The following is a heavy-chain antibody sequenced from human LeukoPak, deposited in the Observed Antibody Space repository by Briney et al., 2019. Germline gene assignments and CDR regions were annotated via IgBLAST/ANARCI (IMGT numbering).Heavy chain of an antibody. CDR2: INHSGST. Sequence: PSETLSLTCAVYGGSFSGYYWSWIRQPPGKGLEWIGEINHSGSTNYNPSLKSRVTISVDTSKNQSSLKLSSVTAADTAVYYCAREKVLRPWYYYYYGMDVWGQGTTVTVSS. D-gene: IGHD3-3*01. V-gene: IGHV4-34*01. CDR3: AREKVLRPWYYYYYGMDV. CDR1: GGSFSGYY. J-gene: IGHJ6*02.